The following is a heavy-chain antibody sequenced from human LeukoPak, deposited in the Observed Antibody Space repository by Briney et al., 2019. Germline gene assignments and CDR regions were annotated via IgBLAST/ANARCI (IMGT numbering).Heavy chain of an antibody. CDR3: AKSVWFGVTSAPFFDY. D-gene: IGHD3-10*01. Sequence: GGSLRLSCAASGFTFSSYAMSWVRQAPGKGLEWVSAIRGSGGSTYYADSVKGRFTISRDNSKNTLYLQMNSLRAEDTAVYYCAKSVWFGVTSAPFFDYWGQGTLVTVSS. J-gene: IGHJ4*02. V-gene: IGHV3-23*01. CDR2: IRGSGGST. CDR1: GFTFSSYA.